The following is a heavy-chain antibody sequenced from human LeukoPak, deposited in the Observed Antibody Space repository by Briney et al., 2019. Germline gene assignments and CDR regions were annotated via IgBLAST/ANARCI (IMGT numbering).Heavy chain of an antibody. J-gene: IGHJ4*02. D-gene: IGHD6-13*01. CDR1: GGSISSYY. CDR3: AGGRPAAAGRFDY. CDR2: IYYSGST. Sequence: SETLSLTCTVSGGSISSYYWSWIRQPPGKGLEWIGYIYYSGSTNYNPSLKSRVTISVDTSKNQFSLKLSSVTAADTAMYYCAGGRPAAAGRFDYWGQGTLVTVSS. V-gene: IGHV4-59*01.